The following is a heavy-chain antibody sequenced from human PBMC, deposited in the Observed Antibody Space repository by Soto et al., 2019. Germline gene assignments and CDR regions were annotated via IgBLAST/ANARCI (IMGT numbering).Heavy chain of an antibody. J-gene: IGHJ6*03. Sequence: SETLSLTCTVSGGSISSSSYYWGWIRQPPGKGLEWIGSIYYSGSTYYNPSLKSRVTISVDTSKNQFSLKLSSVTAADTAVYYGARASPVVTDVWGKGTTVTVPS. CDR3: ARASPVVTDV. V-gene: IGHV4-39*01. D-gene: IGHD5-18*01. CDR2: IYYSGST. CDR1: GGSISSSSYY.